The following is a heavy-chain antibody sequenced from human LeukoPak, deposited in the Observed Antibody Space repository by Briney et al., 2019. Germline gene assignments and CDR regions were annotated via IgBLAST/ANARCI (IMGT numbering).Heavy chain of an antibody. J-gene: IGHJ4*02. CDR2: IYYSGGT. V-gene: IGHV4-30-4*01. D-gene: IGHD3-22*01. CDR1: GGSISSGDYY. CDR3: ARGRNYYDSSGYYSTPIDY. Sequence: PSQTLSLTCTVSGGSISSGDYYWSWIRQPPGKGLEWIGNIYYSGGTYYNPSLKSRVTISVDTSKNQFSLKLSSVTAADTAVYYCARGRNYYDSSGYYSTPIDYWGQGTLVTVSS.